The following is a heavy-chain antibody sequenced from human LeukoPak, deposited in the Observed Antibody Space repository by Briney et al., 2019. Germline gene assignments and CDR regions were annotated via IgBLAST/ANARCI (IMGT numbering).Heavy chain of an antibody. Sequence: PGGSLRLSCAASGFTFSNYWMSWVRQAPGKGLEWVAHINQDGSEEHYMDSVKARFIISRDNAKNSLSLQMDSLRAEDTAVYYCVRDGGVSGYDLLDYWGRGPLVTVSS. CDR1: GFTFSNYW. CDR2: INQDGSEE. J-gene: IGHJ4*02. CDR3: VRDGGVSGYDLLDY. V-gene: IGHV3-7*01. D-gene: IGHD5-12*01.